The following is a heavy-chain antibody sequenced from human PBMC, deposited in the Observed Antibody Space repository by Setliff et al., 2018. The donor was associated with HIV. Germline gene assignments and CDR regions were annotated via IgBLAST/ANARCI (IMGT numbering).Heavy chain of an antibody. CDR2: IYYNGNT. CDR3: ARALGYCSGGSCSYNWFDP. V-gene: IGHV4-61*08. D-gene: IGHD2-15*01. Sequence: ETLSLTCTVSGGSISSGGYYWSWIRQHPGKGLEWIGYIYYNGNTNYNPSLKSRVTISVDTSKNQFSLNLSSVTAADTAVYHCARALGYCSGGSCSYNWFDPWGQGTLVTVSS. CDR1: GGSISSGGYY. J-gene: IGHJ5*02.